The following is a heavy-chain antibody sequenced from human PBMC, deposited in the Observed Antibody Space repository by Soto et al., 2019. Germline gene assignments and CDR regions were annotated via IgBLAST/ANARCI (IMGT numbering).Heavy chain of an antibody. V-gene: IGHV1-2*04. Sequence: QVQLVQSGAEVKKPGASVKVSCKASGYTFTGYYMHWVRQAPGQGLEWMGWINPNCGGTNYAQKFQGWVTMTRETSISTAYMELSRLRSDDTAVYYCARDREHPARHFDYWGQGTLVTVSS. CDR1: GYTFTGYY. J-gene: IGHJ4*02. CDR3: ARDREHPARHFDY. D-gene: IGHD1-26*01. CDR2: INPNCGGT.